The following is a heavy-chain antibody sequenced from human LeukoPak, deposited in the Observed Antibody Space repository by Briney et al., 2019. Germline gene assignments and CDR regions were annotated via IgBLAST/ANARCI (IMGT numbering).Heavy chain of an antibody. V-gene: IGHV1-2*02. CDR2: INPNSGGT. D-gene: IGHD3-9*01. Sequence: ASVKGSCKASGYTFTGYYMHWVRQAPGQGLEWMGWINPNSGGTNYAQKFQGRVTMTRDTSISTAYMELSRLRSDDTAVYYCARGLGRRGLRYFDWFVFDPWGQGTLVTVSS. J-gene: IGHJ5*02. CDR1: GYTFTGYY. CDR3: ARGLGRRGLRYFDWFVFDP.